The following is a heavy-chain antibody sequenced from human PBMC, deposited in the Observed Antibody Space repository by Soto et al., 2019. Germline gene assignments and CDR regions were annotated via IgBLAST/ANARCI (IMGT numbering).Heavy chain of an antibody. Sequence: SVKVSCKXSGGTFSSYAISWVRQAPGQGLEWMGGIIPIFGTANYAQKFQGRVTITADESTSAAYMELSSLRSEDTAVYYCAREEIGGSRSTPLHWFDPWGQGTLVTVSS. CDR3: AREEIGGSRSTPLHWFDP. D-gene: IGHD3-10*01. CDR1: GGTFSSYA. J-gene: IGHJ5*02. CDR2: IIPIFGTA. V-gene: IGHV1-69*13.